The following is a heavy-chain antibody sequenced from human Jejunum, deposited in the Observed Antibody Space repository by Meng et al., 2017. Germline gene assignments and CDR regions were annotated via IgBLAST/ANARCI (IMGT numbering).Heavy chain of an antibody. D-gene: IGHD6-19*01. CDR2: IHYSRSP. J-gene: IGHJ4*02. V-gene: IGHV4-61*01. CDR1: GDSVSTNYF. CDR3: ARMIGSGPFDY. Sequence: SETLSLTCTVSGDSVSTNYFWSWLRQSPGKGLELIGYIHYSRSPDYNPSLKSRVTISIDTSKNQFSLNLNSVTTTDTAVYYCARMIGSGPFDYWGQGNRVT.